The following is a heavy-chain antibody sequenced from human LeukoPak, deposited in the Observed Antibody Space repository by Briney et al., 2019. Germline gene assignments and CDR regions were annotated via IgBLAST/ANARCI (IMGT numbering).Heavy chain of an antibody. Sequence: ASVKVSCKTIGGRFKSYGFSWVRQAPGQGLEWMGWISAYNGNTNYAQKLQGRVTMTTDTSTSTAYMELRSLRSDDAAVYYCARRTYYYDSSGYGTPAKFDYWGQGTLVTVSS. CDR3: ARRTYYYDSSGYGTPAKFDY. CDR2: ISAYNGNT. CDR1: GGRFKSYG. J-gene: IGHJ4*02. V-gene: IGHV1-18*01. D-gene: IGHD3-22*01.